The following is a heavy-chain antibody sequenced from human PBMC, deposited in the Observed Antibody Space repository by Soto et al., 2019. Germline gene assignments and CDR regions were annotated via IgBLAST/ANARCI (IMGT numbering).Heavy chain of an antibody. J-gene: IGHJ6*02. D-gene: IGHD6-13*01. Sequence: QVQLVQSGAEVKKPGSSVKVSCKASGGTFSSYAISWVRQAPGQGLEWVGGIIPSFGTANYAQKFQGRVTITADESTSTAYMELSSLRSEDTAVYYCARDRGSTAAGTYYYYGMDVWGQGTTVTVSS. V-gene: IGHV1-69*12. CDR2: IIPSFGTA. CDR3: ARDRGSTAAGTYYYYGMDV. CDR1: GGTFSSYA.